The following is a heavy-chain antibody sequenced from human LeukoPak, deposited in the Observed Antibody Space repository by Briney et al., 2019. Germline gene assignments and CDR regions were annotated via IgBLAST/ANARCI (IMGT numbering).Heavy chain of an antibody. CDR2: INHSGST. J-gene: IGHJ4*02. Sequence: SETLSLTCAVYGGSFSGYYWSWIRQPPGKGLEWIGEINHSGSTNYNPSLKSRVTISVDTSKNQFSLKLSSVTAADTAVYYCARPHCSSTSCPFDYWGQGTLVTVSS. D-gene: IGHD2-2*01. CDR1: GGSFSGYY. CDR3: ARPHCSSTSCPFDY. V-gene: IGHV4-34*01.